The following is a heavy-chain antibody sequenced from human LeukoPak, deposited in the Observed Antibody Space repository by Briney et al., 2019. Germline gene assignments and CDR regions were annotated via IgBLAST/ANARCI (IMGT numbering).Heavy chain of an antibody. V-gene: IGHV4-59*12. CDR3: ARGLGAFGGVLFYFDY. CDR1: GGSISSYY. J-gene: IGHJ4*02. CDR2: IYYSGST. Sequence: SETLSLTCTVSGGSISSYYWSWIRQPPGKGLEWIGYIYYSGSTNYNPSLKGRVTISVDTSKNQFSLKLSSVTAADTAVYYCARGLGAFGGVLFYFDYWGQGTLVTVSS. D-gene: IGHD3-16*01.